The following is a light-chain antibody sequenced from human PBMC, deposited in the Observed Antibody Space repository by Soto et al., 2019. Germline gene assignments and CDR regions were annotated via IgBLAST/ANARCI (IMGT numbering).Light chain of an antibody. CDR2: DVT. CDR3: GSYTSSTTLV. Sequence: QSALTQPASVSGSPGQSITISCTGTSSDVGGYNSVSWYQQHPGKAPKVMIYDVTNRPSGVSSRISGSKSGNTASLTISGLQAEDEADYYCGSYTSSTTLVFGGGTKVTVL. J-gene: IGLJ2*01. V-gene: IGLV2-14*01. CDR1: SSDVGGYNS.